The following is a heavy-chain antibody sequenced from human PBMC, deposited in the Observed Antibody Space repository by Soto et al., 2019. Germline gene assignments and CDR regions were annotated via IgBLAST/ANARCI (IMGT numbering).Heavy chain of an antibody. J-gene: IGHJ3*02. D-gene: IGHD3-22*01. CDR1: GFTFSSYA. Sequence: QVQLVESGGGVVQPGRSLRLSCAASGFTFSSYAMHWVRQAPGKGLEWVAVISYDGSNKYYADSVKGRVTISRDNSKNTLYQQMNSLRAEDKAVYYCAKAKRSDYYDSSGYYPDAFDIWGQGTMVTVSS. CDR2: ISYDGSNK. V-gene: IGHV3-30-3*01. CDR3: AKAKRSDYYDSSGYYPDAFDI.